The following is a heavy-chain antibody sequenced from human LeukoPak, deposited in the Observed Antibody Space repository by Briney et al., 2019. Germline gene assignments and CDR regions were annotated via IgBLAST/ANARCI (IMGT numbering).Heavy chain of an antibody. Sequence: SETLSLTCAVSGGSISSSNWWSWVRQPPGQGLEGIGEIYHSGSTNYNPSLKSRVTISVDKSQNHFSLKLSSVAAADTAVYYCASRRLLWFGEGYYYGMDVWGQGTMVTVSS. CDR1: GGSISSSNW. CDR2: IYHSGST. V-gene: IGHV4-4*02. J-gene: IGHJ6*02. D-gene: IGHD3-10*01. CDR3: ASRRLLWFGEGYYYGMDV.